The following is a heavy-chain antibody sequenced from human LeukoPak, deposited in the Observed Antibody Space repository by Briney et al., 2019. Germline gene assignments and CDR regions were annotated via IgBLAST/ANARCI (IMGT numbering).Heavy chain of an antibody. CDR1: GYSFTNYW. Sequence: GESLEISCKGSGYSFTNYWIGWVRQMPGKGLEWMGIIYPGDSDTRYSPSFQGQATISADKSISTAYLQWSSLRASETAMYYCARSGSLGTFDIWGQGTLVTVSS. V-gene: IGHV5-51*01. D-gene: IGHD1-26*01. CDR2: IYPGDSDT. CDR3: ARSGSLGTFDI. J-gene: IGHJ3*02.